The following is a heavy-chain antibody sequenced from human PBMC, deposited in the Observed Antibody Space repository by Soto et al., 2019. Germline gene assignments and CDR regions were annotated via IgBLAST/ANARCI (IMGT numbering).Heavy chain of an antibody. CDR3: ARDRLRGYDSSGFYS. D-gene: IGHD3-22*01. CDR2: ISTNNGNT. CDR1: GYTFTSYG. J-gene: IGHJ4*02. Sequence: ASVKVSCKASGYTFTSYGITWVRQAPGQGLEWMGWISTNNGNTNYVQKFQGRVTMTTATSTNTVFLELRSLKSDDTAIYYCARDRLRGYDSSGFYSWGQGTMVTVSS. V-gene: IGHV1-18*01.